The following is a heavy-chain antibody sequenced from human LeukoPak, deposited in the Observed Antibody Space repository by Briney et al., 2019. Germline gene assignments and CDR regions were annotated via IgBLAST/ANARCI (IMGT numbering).Heavy chain of an antibody. V-gene: IGHV4-39*07. CDR2: IYYSGST. CDR1: GGSISSSSYY. Sequence: SETLSLTCTVSGGSISSSSYYWGWIRQPPGKGLEWVGSIYYSGSTYYNPSLKSRVTISVDTSKNQFSLKLSSVTAADTAVYYCASTVTTGGILYYFDYWGQGTLVTVSS. CDR3: ASTVTTGGILYYFDY. D-gene: IGHD4-11*01. J-gene: IGHJ4*02.